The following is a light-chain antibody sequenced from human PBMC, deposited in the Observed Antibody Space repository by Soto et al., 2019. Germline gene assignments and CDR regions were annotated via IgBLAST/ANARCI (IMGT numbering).Light chain of an antibody. CDR2: SND. CDR3: VAWDDSLSGLV. CDR1: NANIGNNF. Sequence: QSVLTQPPSASGTPGQRVTISCSGRNANIGNNFVCWYQQLPGTAPKLLMYSNDQRPSGVPDRFSGSKSGTSASLAISGLRCEDEADYYCVAWDDSLSGLVFGTGTQLTVL. J-gene: IGLJ1*01. V-gene: IGLV1-47*02.